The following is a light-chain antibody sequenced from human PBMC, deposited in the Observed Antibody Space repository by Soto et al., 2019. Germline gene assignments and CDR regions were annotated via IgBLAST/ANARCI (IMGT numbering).Light chain of an antibody. J-gene: IGLJ2*01. Sequence: QAVVTQPASVSGSPGQSITISCTGTSGDIGGYKYVSWYQRHPGKAPKLLIYDVSNRPSGVSNRVSGSKSGNTASLTISGLQAEDEADYYCSSYTSSSTLVFGGGTKLTVL. CDR3: SSYTSSSTLV. V-gene: IGLV2-14*01. CDR2: DVS. CDR1: SGDIGGYKY.